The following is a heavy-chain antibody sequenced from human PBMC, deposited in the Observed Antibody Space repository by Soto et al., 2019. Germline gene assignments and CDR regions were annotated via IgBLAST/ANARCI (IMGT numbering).Heavy chain of an antibody. CDR3: ARVNVVVVAATREYYFDY. D-gene: IGHD2-15*01. Sequence: VASVKVSCKASGYTFTGCYMHWVRQAPGQGLEWMGWINPNSGGTNYAQKFQGRVTMTRDTSISTAYMELSRLRSDDTAVYYCARVNVVVVAATREYYFDYWGQGTLVTVSS. CDR1: GYTFTGCY. V-gene: IGHV1-2*02. J-gene: IGHJ4*02. CDR2: INPNSGGT.